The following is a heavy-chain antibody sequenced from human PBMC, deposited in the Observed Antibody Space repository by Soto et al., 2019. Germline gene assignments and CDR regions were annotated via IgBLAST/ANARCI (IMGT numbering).Heavy chain of an antibody. CDR3: VMVDNYVTPTPQDV. CDR2: ISPYTGNT. CDR1: GYIFVNYG. V-gene: IGHV1-18*01. J-gene: IGHJ6*02. D-gene: IGHD3-16*01. Sequence: QVQLVQSGDEVKKPGASVKVSCKASGYIFVNYGIAWVRQAPGQGLEWMGWISPYTGNTHSATKIQGRLTMTTDTSTSTAYMDVGGLTSEDTAVYYCVMVDNYVTPTPQDVWGQGTTVTVSS.